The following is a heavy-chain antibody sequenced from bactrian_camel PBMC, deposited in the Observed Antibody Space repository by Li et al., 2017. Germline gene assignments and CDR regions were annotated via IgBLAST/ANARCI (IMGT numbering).Heavy chain of an antibody. CDR1: GFTFSTYA. CDR2: INSST. J-gene: IGHJ6*01. D-gene: IGHD6*01. Sequence: VQLVESGGGLVQPGGSLRLSCATSGFTFSTYAMSWVRQAPGKGLEWVSAINSSTYYADSVKGRFTISRANDENTLYLQLNSLKTEDTAIYYCTKAGDYGGVWYGVAEFGAWGQGTQVTVS. V-gene: IGHV3S31*01. CDR3: TKAGDYGGVWYGVAEFGA.